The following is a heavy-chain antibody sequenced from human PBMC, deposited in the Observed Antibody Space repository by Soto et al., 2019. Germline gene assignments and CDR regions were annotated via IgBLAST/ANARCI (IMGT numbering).Heavy chain of an antibody. J-gene: IGHJ4*02. CDR1: GGSFSGYY. CDR2: INHRGST. D-gene: IGHD2-15*01. V-gene: IGHV4-34*01. Sequence: SETLSLTCAVYGGSFSGYYWSWIRQPPGKGLEWIGEINHRGSTNYNPSLKSRVTISVDTSKNQFSLKLSSVTAADTAVYYCARHPEGYCSGGSCYTNPIDYWGQGTLVTVSS. CDR3: ARHPEGYCSGGSCYTNPIDY.